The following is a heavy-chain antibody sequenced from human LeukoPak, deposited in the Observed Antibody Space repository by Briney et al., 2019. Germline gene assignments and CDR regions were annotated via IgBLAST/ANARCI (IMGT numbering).Heavy chain of an antibody. J-gene: IGHJ3*02. Sequence: PSETLSLTCTVSGGSISSYYWSWIRQPPGKGLEWIGYIYYSGSTNYNPSLKSRLTISVGTSKNQFSLKLSSVTAADTAVYYCARQGGIAVGAFDIWGQGTMVTVSS. CDR1: GGSISSYY. V-gene: IGHV4-59*08. CDR3: ARQGGIAVGAFDI. CDR2: IYYSGST. D-gene: IGHD6-19*01.